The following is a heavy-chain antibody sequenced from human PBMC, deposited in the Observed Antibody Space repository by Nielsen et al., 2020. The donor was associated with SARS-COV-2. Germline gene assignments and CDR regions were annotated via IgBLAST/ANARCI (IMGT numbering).Heavy chain of an antibody. D-gene: IGHD2-2*01. J-gene: IGHJ6*03. CDR3: ARGDLVVVPSPILGLGPFFYYFYLDV. CDR2: VSHSGSI. Sequence: SETLSLTCAVSGGSVSSNDWWTWVRQSPGKGLEWIGDVSHSGSINYNPSLKSRVTLSMDKSKRQFSLRLTSVSAADTVVYFCARGDLVVVPSPILGLGPFFYYFYLDVWGKGTTVIVSS. V-gene: IGHV4-4*02. CDR1: GGSVSSNDW.